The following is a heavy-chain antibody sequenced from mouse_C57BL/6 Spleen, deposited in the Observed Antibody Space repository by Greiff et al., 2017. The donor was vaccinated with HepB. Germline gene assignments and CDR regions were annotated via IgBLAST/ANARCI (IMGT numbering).Heavy chain of an antibody. CDR1: GFNIKNTY. J-gene: IGHJ4*01. V-gene: IGHV14-3*01. CDR3: ARDYGSSYDAMDY. CDR2: IDPANGNT. Sequence: VQLKESVAELVRPGASVKLSCTASGFNIKNTYMHWVKQRPEQGLEWIGRIDPANGNTKYAPKFQGKATITADTSSNTAYLQLSSLTSEDTAIYYCARDYGSSYDAMDYWGQGTSVTVSS. D-gene: IGHD1-1*01.